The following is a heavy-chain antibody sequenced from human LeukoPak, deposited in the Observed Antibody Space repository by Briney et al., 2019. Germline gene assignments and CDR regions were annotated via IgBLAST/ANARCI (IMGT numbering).Heavy chain of an antibody. J-gene: IGHJ6*02. CDR3: ARGTSSWRNGMDV. V-gene: IGHV3-74*01. CDR1: GFTFSNYW. D-gene: IGHD6-13*01. CDR2: INGDGRST. Sequence: GGSLRLSCAASGFTFSNYWIHWVRQGSGKGLVWVSSINGDGRSTSYADSVKGRFTISRDNAKNTLYLQMSSLRAEDTAVYYCARGTSSWRNGMDVWGQGTTVTVSS.